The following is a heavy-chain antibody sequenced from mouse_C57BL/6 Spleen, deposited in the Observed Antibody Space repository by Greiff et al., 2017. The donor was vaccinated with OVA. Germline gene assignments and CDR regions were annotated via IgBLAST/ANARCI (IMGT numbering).Heavy chain of an antibody. D-gene: IGHD1-1*01. Sequence: QVQLQQPGAELVRPGSSVKLSCKASGYTFTSYWMDWVKQRPGQGLEWIGNIYPSDSETHYNQKFKDKATLTVDKYSSTAYMQLSSLTSEDSAVYDCARSDYGSSGYFEVWGTGTTVTVSS. CDR1: GYTFTSYW. CDR2: IYPSDSET. V-gene: IGHV1-61*01. CDR3: ARSDYGSSGYFEV. J-gene: IGHJ1*03.